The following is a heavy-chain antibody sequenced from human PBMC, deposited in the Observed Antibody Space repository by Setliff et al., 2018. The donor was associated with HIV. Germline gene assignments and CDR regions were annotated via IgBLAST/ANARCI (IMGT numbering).Heavy chain of an antibody. CDR1: GGSLSDYY. J-gene: IGHJ5*02. D-gene: IGHD1-26*01. CDR3: AGSRGATKGCWFEP. CDR2: INHSGSS. V-gene: IGHV4-34*01. Sequence: SETLSLTCGVYGGSLSDYYWSWIRQPPGKGLEWIGEINHSGSSNYNPSLKSRVTISVDTSKNQLSLNVTSVTAADTALYYCAGSRGATKGCWFEPWGQGTLVTVSS.